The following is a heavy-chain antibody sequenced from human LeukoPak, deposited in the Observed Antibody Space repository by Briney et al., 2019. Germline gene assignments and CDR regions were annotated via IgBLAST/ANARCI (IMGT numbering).Heavy chain of an antibody. Sequence: KPGGSLRLSCAASGFSFSSYSMNWVRQAPGKGLEWVSSISRSSSYIYNADSVKGRFTISRDNAKNSLYLQMNSLRAEDTAVYYCARDGAVGPQYYFDYWGQGTRVSVSS. J-gene: IGHJ4*02. V-gene: IGHV3-21*01. CDR3: ARDGAVGPQYYFDY. CDR2: ISRSSSYI. CDR1: GFSFSSYS. D-gene: IGHD1-26*01.